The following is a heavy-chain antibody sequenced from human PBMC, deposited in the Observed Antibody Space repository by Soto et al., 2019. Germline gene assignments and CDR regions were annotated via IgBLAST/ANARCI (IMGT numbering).Heavy chain of an antibody. Sequence: SETLSLTCTVSGVSISSYYWSWIRQPPGKGLEWIGYMYYSGSINYNSSLKSRLTISADTSKNQFSLKLSSVTAADTAVYYCVGSSITMVRGVIKGYYYYGMDVWGQGTTVT. CDR1: GVSISSYY. J-gene: IGHJ6*02. CDR3: VGSSITMVRGVIKGYYYYGMDV. D-gene: IGHD3-10*01. V-gene: IGHV4-59*01. CDR2: MYYSGSI.